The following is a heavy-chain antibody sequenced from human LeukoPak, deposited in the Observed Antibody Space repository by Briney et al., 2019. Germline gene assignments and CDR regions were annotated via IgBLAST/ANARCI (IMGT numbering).Heavy chain of an antibody. D-gene: IGHD6-13*01. CDR1: GGTFSSYT. J-gene: IGHJ4*02. Sequence: SVKVSCKASGGTFSSYTISWVRQAPGQGLEWMGRIIPTLGIANYAQKFQGRVTITADKSTSTAYMELSSLRSEDTAVYYCARAAKQLVDYWGQGTLVTVSS. V-gene: IGHV1-69*02. CDR2: IIPTLGIA. CDR3: ARAAKQLVDY.